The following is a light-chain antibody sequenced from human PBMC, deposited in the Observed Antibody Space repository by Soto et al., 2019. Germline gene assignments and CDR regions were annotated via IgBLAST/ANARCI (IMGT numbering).Light chain of an antibody. Sequence: EIVMTQSPATLSVSPGERXXLXCXASQSVSGNLAWYQQKPGQAPRLLIYGASTRATGIPARFSGSGSGTEFTLTISXXQXXXXXXXXXXXXXXXPPTFGQGTKVEIK. CDR3: XXXXXXPPT. V-gene: IGKV3D-15*01. CDR2: GAS. J-gene: IGKJ1*01. CDR1: QSVSGN.